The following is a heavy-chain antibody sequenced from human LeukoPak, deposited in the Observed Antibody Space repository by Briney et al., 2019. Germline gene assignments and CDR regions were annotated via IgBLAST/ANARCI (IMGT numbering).Heavy chain of an antibody. CDR3: ARDIPIESRFDP. Sequence: SVTLSLTCTVSGGSISSGVYYWSWIRQHPGKGLEWIGYIYYSGSTYYNPSLKSRVTISVDTSKNQFSLKLSSVTAADTAVYYCARDIPIESRFDPWGQGTLVTVSS. D-gene: IGHD2-2*02. CDR2: IYYSGST. CDR1: GGSISSGVYY. J-gene: IGHJ5*02. V-gene: IGHV4-31*03.